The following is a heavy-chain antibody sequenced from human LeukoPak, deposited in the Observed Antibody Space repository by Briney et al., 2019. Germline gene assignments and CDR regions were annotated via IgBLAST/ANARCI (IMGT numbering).Heavy chain of an antibody. CDR2: IWCDGSNK. V-gene: IGHV3-33*01. D-gene: IGHD2-15*01. J-gene: IGHJ6*02. CDR1: GFTFNTYG. Sequence: GGSLRLSCAASGFTFNTYGMNWVRQAPGKGLEWVAVIWCDGSNKYYADTVKGRFTISRDNSKNTLYLQMNSLRAEDTAVYFCARVACTGNSCRPYHYYGMDVWGQGTTVTVSS. CDR3: ARVACTGNSCRPYHYYGMDV.